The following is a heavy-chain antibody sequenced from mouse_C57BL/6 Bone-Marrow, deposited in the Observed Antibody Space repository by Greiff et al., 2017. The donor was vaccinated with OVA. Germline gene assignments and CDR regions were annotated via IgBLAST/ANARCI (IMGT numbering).Heavy chain of an antibody. CDR2: IHPNSGST. CDR1: GYTFTSYW. V-gene: IGHV1-64*01. D-gene: IGHD2-2*01. Sequence: QVQLQQPGAELVKPGASVKLSCKASGYTFTSYWMHWVKQRPGQGLEWIGMIHPNSGSTNYNEKFKSKATLTVDQSSSTAYMQLSSLTSEDSAVYYCDSGYDAYFDYWGQGTTLTVSS. J-gene: IGHJ2*01. CDR3: DSGYDAYFDY.